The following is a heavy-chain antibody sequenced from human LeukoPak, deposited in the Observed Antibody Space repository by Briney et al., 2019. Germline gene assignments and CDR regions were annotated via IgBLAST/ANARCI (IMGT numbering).Heavy chain of an antibody. D-gene: IGHD3-10*01. V-gene: IGHV3-21*01. CDR3: ARSRPVRGVMGY. Sequence: GGSLRLSCAASGFTFSTFGMIWVRQAPGKGLEWVSSISSGSYIYYVDAVKARFTISRDNARNSLYLQMNSLRAEDTAVYYCARSRPVRGVMGYWGQGTLVTVSS. CDR1: GFTFSTFG. J-gene: IGHJ4*02. CDR2: ISSGSYI.